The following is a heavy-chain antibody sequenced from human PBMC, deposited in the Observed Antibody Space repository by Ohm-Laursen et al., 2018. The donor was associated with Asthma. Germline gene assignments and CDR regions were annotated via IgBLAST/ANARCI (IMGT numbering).Heavy chain of an antibody. V-gene: IGHV3-73*01. CDR3: TTERLEWLTYFDY. J-gene: IGHJ4*02. D-gene: IGHD3-3*01. CDR2: IRSKPNSYAT. CDR1: GFTFSGSA. Sequence: SLRLSCAASGFTFSGSAMHWVRQAPGKGLEWVGRIRSKPNSYATAYAASVTGRFTISRDDSKNTAYLQMSSLKTEDTAVYYCTTERLEWLTYFDYWGQGTLVTVSS.